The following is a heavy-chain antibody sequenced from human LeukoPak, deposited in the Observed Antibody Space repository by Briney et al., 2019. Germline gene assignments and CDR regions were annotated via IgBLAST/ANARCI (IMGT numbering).Heavy chain of an antibody. CDR1: GASFSGYY. CDR3: ARHARVAAHTNHIDY. J-gene: IGHJ4*02. Sequence: SETLSLTCAVYGASFSGYYWSWIRQSPGKGLEWIGEIFHSGTTNYNPSLKSRVTMSVDTSKNHFSLKLSSVTAADTAVYYCARHARVAAHTNHIDYWGLGTLVTVSS. D-gene: IGHD6-6*01. CDR2: IFHSGTT. V-gene: IGHV4-34*12.